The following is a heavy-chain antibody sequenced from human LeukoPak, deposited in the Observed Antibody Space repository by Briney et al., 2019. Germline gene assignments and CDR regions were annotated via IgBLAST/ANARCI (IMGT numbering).Heavy chain of an antibody. J-gene: IGHJ4*02. CDR3: ARECGGDCYSPAFDY. Sequence: ASVKVSCKASGYTFTGYFIHWVRQAPGQGLEWMGWINPNSGGTNYAQKFQGRVTMTRDTSISTAYMEVIRLRSEDTAVYYCARECGGDCYSPAFDYWGQGTLVTVSS. D-gene: IGHD2-21*02. V-gene: IGHV1-2*02. CDR2: INPNSGGT. CDR1: GYTFTGYF.